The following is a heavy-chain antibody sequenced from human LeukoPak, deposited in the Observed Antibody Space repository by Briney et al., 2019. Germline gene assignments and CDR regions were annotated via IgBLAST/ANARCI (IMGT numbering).Heavy chain of an antibody. V-gene: IGHV3-23*01. J-gene: IGHJ4*02. D-gene: IGHD3-22*01. Sequence: GGSLRLSCAASGFTFSSYAMSWVRQAPGKGLEWVSAVSGSGGSTYYADSVKGRFTISRDNSKNTLYLQMNSLRAEDTAVYYCAKDPPYHSSGYYFDYWGQGTLVTVSS. CDR2: VSGSGGST. CDR1: GFTFSSYA. CDR3: AKDPPYHSSGYYFDY.